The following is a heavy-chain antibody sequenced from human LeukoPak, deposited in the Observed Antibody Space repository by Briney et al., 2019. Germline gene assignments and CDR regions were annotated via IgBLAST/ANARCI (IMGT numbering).Heavy chain of an antibody. CDR3: AREGGGAHFDY. J-gene: IGHJ4*02. V-gene: IGHV3-30*03. CDR2: ISYDGSNK. Sequence: GGSLRLSCAASGFTFSSYSMNWVRQAPGKGLEWVAVISYDGSNKYYADSVKGRFTISRDNSKNTLYLQMNSLRAEDTAVYYCAREGGGAHFDYWGQGTLVTVSS. CDR1: GFTFSSYS. D-gene: IGHD3-16*01.